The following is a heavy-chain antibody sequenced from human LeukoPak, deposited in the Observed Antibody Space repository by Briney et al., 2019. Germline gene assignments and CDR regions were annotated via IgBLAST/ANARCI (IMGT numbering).Heavy chain of an antibody. V-gene: IGHV4-34*01. Sequence: DPSETLSLTCAVYGGSFSGYYWSWLRQPPGKGVEGVGEINHSGSTNYNPSLKSRVTISVDTSKNQFSLKLSSVTAADTAVYYCARVIRGRWLQLADWYFDLWGRGTLVTVSS. CDR2: INHSGST. J-gene: IGHJ2*01. CDR3: ARVIRGRWLQLADWYFDL. CDR1: GGSFSGYY. D-gene: IGHD5-24*01.